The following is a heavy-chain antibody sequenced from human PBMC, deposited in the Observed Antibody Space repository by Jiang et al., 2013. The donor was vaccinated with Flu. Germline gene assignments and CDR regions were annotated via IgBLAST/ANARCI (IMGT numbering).Heavy chain of an antibody. CDR2: IYHGGRT. CDR1: GASISSNNW. D-gene: IGHD2-2*01. J-gene: IGHJ5*02. CDR3: ARILGGCSSTSCTLDP. V-gene: IGHV4-4*02. Sequence: AVSGASISSNNWWTWVRQPPGKGLEWIGEIYHGGRTNYNPSLESRVTISVDQSKNQFSLRLSSVTAADTAVYYCARILGGCSSTSCTLDPWGQGTLVTVSS.